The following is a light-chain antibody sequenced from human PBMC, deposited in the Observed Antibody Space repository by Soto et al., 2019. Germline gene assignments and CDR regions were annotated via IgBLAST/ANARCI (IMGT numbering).Light chain of an antibody. J-gene: IGLJ1*01. CDR1: SSNIGSNS. CDR2: SNN. Sequence: QSALTQPPSGSGTPGQRVTISCSGSSSNIGSNSVNWYQQLPGAAPKLLIYSNNQRPSGVPDRFSGSKSGTSASLAISGLQSEDEADYYCAAWDDSLNGREVFGTGTKVTVL. CDR3: AAWDDSLNGREV. V-gene: IGLV1-44*01.